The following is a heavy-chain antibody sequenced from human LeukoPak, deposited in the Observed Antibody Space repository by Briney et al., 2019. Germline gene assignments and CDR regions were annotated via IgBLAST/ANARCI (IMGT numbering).Heavy chain of an antibody. V-gene: IGHV3-23*01. CDR2: ISGSGGST. J-gene: IGHJ4*02. Sequence: GGSLRLSCAASGFTFSSYAMSWVRQAPGKGLNWVSAISGSGGSTYYADSVKGRFTISRDNSKNTLYLQMNSLRAEDTAVYYCAKGLGDYDISTYFDYWGQGTLVTVSS. D-gene: IGHD3-9*01. CDR1: GFTFSSYA. CDR3: AKGLGDYDISTYFDY.